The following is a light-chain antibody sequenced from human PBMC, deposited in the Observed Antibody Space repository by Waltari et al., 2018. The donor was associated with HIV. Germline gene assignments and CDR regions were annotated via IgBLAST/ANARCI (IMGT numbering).Light chain of an antibody. CDR3: QQRTNWPPVLI. CDR1: RSVTSY. V-gene: IGKV3-11*01. J-gene: IGKJ4*01. CDR2: DTS. Sequence: EIVLTQSPVTLSLSPGERATLSCRASRSVTSYLAWYQQKPGQSPRLLSYDTSNRATDIPARFSGSGSGTDFTLTISSLEPEDSAVYYCQQRTNWPPVLIFGGGTKVEIK.